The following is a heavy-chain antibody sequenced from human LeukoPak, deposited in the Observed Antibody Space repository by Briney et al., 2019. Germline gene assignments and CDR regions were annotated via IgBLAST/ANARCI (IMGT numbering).Heavy chain of an antibody. CDR1: GGSISSYY. V-gene: IGHV4-4*07. CDR3: ARESTVVAREGFDY. D-gene: IGHD4-23*01. Sequence: PSETLSLTCTVSGGSISSYYWSWIRQPAGKGLEWIGRIYTSGSTNYNPSLKSRVTMSVDKSKNQFSLKLSSVTAADTAVYYCARESTVVAREGFDYWGQGTLVTVSS. J-gene: IGHJ4*02. CDR2: IYTSGST.